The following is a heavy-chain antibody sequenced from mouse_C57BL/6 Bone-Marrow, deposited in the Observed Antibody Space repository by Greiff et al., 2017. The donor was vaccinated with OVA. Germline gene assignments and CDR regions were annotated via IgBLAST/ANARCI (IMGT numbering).Heavy chain of an antibody. CDR1: GFSLTSYG. D-gene: IGHD2-3*01. V-gene: IGHV2-5*01. CDR2: IWRGGST. J-gene: IGHJ3*01. CDR3: AKEGGYYFWFAY. Sequence: VQVVESGPGLVQPSQSLSITCTVSGFSLTSYGVHWVRQSPGKGLEWLGVIWRGGSTDYNAAFMSRLSITKDNSKSQVFFKMNSLQADDTAIYYCAKEGGYYFWFAYWGQGTLVTVSA.